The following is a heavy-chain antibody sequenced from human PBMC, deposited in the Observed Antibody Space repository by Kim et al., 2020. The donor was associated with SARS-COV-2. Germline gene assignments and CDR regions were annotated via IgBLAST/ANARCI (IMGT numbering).Heavy chain of an antibody. CDR2: ISAYNGNT. J-gene: IGHJ4*02. CDR3: ARDSRNYYDSSGYYYCFDY. V-gene: IGHV1-18*01. CDR1: GYTFTSYG. Sequence: ASVKVSCKASGYTFTSYGISWVRQAPGQGLEWMGWISAYNGNTNYAQKLQGRVTMTTDTSTSTAYMELRSLRSDDTAVYYCARDSRNYYDSSGYYYCFDYWGQGTLVTVSS. D-gene: IGHD3-22*01.